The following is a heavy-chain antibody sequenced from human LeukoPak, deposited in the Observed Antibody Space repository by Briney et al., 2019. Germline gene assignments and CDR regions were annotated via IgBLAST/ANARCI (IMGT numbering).Heavy chain of an antibody. CDR2: IKQDGSDQ. V-gene: IGHV3-7*05. Sequence: PGGSLRLSCAASGFTFSSYWMSWARQAPGKGLQWVASIKQDGSDQYYVDSVKGRFTISRDNAKNSLYLQMNSLRAEDAAVYYCARAAYSSSSNHWGQGTLVTVSS. J-gene: IGHJ5*02. CDR1: GFTFSSYW. CDR3: ARAAYSSSSNH. D-gene: IGHD6-6*01.